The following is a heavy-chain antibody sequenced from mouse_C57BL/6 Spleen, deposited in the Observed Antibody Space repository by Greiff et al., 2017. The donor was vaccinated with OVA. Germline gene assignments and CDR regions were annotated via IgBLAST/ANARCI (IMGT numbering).Heavy chain of an antibody. CDR3: AGDLRGAMDY. CDR1: GYSITSGYY. Sequence: EVKLMESGPGLVKPSQSLSLTCSVTGYSITSGYYWNWIRQFPGNKLEWMGYISYDGSNNYNPSLKNRISITRDTSKNQFFLKLNSVTTEDTATYYCAGDLRGAMDYWGQGTSVTVSS. CDR2: ISYDGSN. J-gene: IGHJ4*01. V-gene: IGHV3-6*01.